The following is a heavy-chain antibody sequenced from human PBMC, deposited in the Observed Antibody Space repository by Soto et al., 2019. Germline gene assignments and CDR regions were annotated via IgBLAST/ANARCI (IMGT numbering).Heavy chain of an antibody. D-gene: IGHD5-12*01. Sequence: QVQLQQWGAGVLRPSETLSLTCAVYGESFSNHYWTWIRQSPGKGLEWVGEINYSGSTSYNWSLGSRVTLSVDTSRNQFSLMVTSVTAEDTAVYYCARGVAYRDVRLAYGMDVWGQGTTVTVSS. J-gene: IGHJ6*02. CDR2: INYSGST. CDR1: GESFSNHY. CDR3: ARGVAYRDVRLAYGMDV. V-gene: IGHV4-34*01.